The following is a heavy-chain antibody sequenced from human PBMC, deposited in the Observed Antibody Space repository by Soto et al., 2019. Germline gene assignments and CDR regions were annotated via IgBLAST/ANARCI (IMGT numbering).Heavy chain of an antibody. CDR1: GGTFSSYA. CDR3: ARAGGYDFRAMVDY. J-gene: IGHJ4*02. Sequence: SVKVSCKASGGTFSSYAISWVRQAPGQGLEWMGGIIPIFGTANYAQKFQGRVTITADESTSTAYMELSSLRAEDTAVYYCARAGGYDFRAMVDYWGQGTLVTVSS. D-gene: IGHD5-12*01. CDR2: IIPIFGTA. V-gene: IGHV1-69*13.